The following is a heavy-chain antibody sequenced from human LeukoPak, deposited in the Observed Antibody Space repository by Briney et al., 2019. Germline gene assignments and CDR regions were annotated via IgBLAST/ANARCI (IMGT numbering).Heavy chain of an antibody. CDR1: GYSFTSYW. V-gene: IGHV5-51*01. J-gene: IGHJ4*02. CDR3: ARRKSSIAADY. CDR2: IYPGDSDT. Sequence: GESLQISCQGSGYSFTSYWIGWVRQLPGKGLEWMGIIYPGDSDTRYSPSFQGQVTISADKSISTAYLQWSSLKASDTAMYYCARRKSSIAADYWGQGTLVTVSS. D-gene: IGHD6-6*01.